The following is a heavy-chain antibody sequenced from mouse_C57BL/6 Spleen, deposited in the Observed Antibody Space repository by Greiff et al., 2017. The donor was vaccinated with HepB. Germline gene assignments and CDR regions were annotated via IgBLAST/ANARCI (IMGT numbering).Heavy chain of an antibody. CDR2: ISYDGSN. Sequence: VQLKESGPGLVKPSQSLSLTCSVTGYSITSGYYWNWIRQFPGNKLEWMGYISYDGSNNYNPSLKNRISITRDTSKNQFFLKLNSVTTEDTAKYYCARVYGSSSYYFDYWGQGTTLTVSS. V-gene: IGHV3-6*01. J-gene: IGHJ2*01. CDR3: ARVYGSSSYYFDY. D-gene: IGHD1-1*01. CDR1: GYSITSGYY.